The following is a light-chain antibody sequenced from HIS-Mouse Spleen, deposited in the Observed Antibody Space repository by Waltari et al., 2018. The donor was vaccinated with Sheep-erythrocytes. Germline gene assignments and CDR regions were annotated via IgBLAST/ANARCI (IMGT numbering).Light chain of an antibody. V-gene: IGLV2-11*01. J-gene: IGLJ1*01. CDR2: DVS. Sequence: QSALTQPRSVSGSPGQSVTISCTGTSSDVGGYNYFSWYQQHPGKAPKLMIYDVSKRPSGVPDRFFGSKSGNTASLTISGLQAEDEADYYCCSYAGSYNHVFATGTKVTVL. CDR3: CSYAGSYNHV. CDR1: SSDVGGYNY.